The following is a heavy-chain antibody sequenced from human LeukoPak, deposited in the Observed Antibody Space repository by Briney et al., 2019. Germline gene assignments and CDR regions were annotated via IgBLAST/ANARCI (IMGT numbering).Heavy chain of an antibody. V-gene: IGHV1-18*04. Sequence: GASVKVSCKASGYTFTSYGISWVRQAPGQGLEWMGWISAYNGNANYAQKLQGRVTMTTDTSTSTAYMELRSLRSDDTAVYYCARTGYNWNDVGFDPWGQGTLVTVSS. CDR2: ISAYNGNA. D-gene: IGHD1-1*01. J-gene: IGHJ5*02. CDR1: GYTFTSYG. CDR3: ARTGYNWNDVGFDP.